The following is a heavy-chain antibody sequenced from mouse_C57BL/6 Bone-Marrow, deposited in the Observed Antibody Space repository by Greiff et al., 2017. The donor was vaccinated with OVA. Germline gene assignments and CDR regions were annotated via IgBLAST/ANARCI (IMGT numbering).Heavy chain of an antibody. J-gene: IGHJ3*01. CDR1: GYTFTSYW. CDR3: ARRGYGRGFAY. CDR2: IHPNSGST. V-gene: IGHV1-64*01. Sequence: QVQLQQSGAELVKPGASVKLSCKASGYTFTSYWMHWVKQRPGQGLEWIGMIHPNSGSTNYNEKFKSKATLTVDKSSSTAYMQLSSLTSEDSAVYYCARRGYGRGFAYWGQGTLVTVSA. D-gene: IGHD1-1*01.